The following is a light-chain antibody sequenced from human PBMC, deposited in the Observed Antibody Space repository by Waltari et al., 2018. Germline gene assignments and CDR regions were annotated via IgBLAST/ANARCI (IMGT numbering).Light chain of an antibody. CDR2: KAS. CDR1: QGISSW. CDR3: QQYNGAPRT. J-gene: IGKJ1*01. Sequence: DIQMTQSPSSLSAAVGDRVTITCRASQGISSWLAWYQQKPGEAPKLLIYKASNLQVGVPSRFSGSGSGTDFTLTISGLRPEDFATYFCQQYNGAPRTFGQGTKVEIK. V-gene: IGKV1-12*01.